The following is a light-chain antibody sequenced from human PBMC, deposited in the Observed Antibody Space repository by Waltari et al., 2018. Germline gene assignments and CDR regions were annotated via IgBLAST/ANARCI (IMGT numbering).Light chain of an antibody. V-gene: IGLV3-21*02. CDR1: NIGSKS. CDR2: DDS. CDR3: QGWDSSSDHYV. Sequence: SYVLTQPPSVSVAPGQTARITCGGNNIGSKSVHWYQQKPGQAPVLVGYDDSDRPSGIPGLFAGSTAGNTATLTISMVEAGDEADYYCQGWDSSSDHYVFGTGTKVTVL. J-gene: IGLJ1*01.